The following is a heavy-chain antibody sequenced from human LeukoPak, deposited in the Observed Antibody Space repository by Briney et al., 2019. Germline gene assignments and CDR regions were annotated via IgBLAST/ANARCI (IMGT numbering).Heavy chain of an antibody. CDR2: ISSSSSYI. J-gene: IGHJ4*02. Sequence: GGSLRLSCAASGFTFSSYSMNWVRQAPGKGLEWVSSISSSSSYIYYADSVKGRFTISRDNAKNSLYLQMNSLRAEDTAVYYCARGSRASRDWDWGQGTLVTVSS. CDR1: GFTFSSYS. D-gene: IGHD6-19*01. CDR3: ARGSRASRDWD. V-gene: IGHV3-21*01.